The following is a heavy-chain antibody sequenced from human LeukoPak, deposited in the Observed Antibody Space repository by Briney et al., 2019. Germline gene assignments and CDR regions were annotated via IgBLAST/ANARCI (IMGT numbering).Heavy chain of an antibody. CDR3: ARDGPRIAALGEDFDY. J-gene: IGHJ4*02. D-gene: IGHD6-6*01. V-gene: IGHV1-46*01. Sequence: ASMNVSCKASGYTFTSYYMHWERQAPRQGLEWMVIITPSGGSTSYAQKFQGRVTMTRDTSTSTVYMELSSLRSEDTAVYYCARDGPRIAALGEDFDYWGQGTLVTVSS. CDR2: ITPSGGST. CDR1: GYTFTSYY.